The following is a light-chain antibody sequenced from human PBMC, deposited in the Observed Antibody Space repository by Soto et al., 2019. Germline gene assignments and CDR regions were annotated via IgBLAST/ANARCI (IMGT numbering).Light chain of an antibody. CDR3: QQYDNLPLT. Sequence: DIQMTQSPSSLSASVGARVTITCQASQDIANYLNWYQQKPGKAPKLLIYDASTLEKGVPSRFSGSGSGTEFSFTISSLQPEDIATYFCQQYDNLPLTFGGGTKVEIK. V-gene: IGKV1-33*01. CDR1: QDIANY. J-gene: IGKJ4*01. CDR2: DAS.